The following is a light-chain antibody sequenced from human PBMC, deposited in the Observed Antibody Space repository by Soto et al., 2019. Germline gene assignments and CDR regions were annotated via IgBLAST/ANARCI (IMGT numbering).Light chain of an antibody. V-gene: IGKV1-9*01. Sequence: DIQLTRSPSFRSASVGDRVTITCRASQGISDYLAWYQQKPGKAPKLLTYAASTLQSGVPSRFSGTGSGTDFTLTISSLQSEDFATYYCQQLNSYPITFGQATRLEI. J-gene: IGKJ5*01. CDR1: QGISDY. CDR2: AAS. CDR3: QQLNSYPIT.